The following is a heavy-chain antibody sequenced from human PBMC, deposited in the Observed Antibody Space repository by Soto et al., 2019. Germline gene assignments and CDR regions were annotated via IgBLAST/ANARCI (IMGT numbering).Heavy chain of an antibody. CDR2: ISSSGSTI. Sequence: HPRGSLRLSCAASGFTFSSYEMNWVRQAPGKGLEWVSYISSSGSTIYYADSVKGRFTISRDNSKNTLYLQMNSLRAEDTAVYYCARSRDGYSFYFYYGMDGWGQGTTVTVSS. CDR3: ARSRDGYSFYFYYGMDG. D-gene: IGHD4-4*01. CDR1: GFTFSSYE. V-gene: IGHV3-48*03. J-gene: IGHJ6*02.